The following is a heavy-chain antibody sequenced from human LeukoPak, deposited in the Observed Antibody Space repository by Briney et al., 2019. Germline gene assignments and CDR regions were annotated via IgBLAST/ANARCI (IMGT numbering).Heavy chain of an antibody. V-gene: IGHV4-39*01. J-gene: IGHJ5*02. CDR1: GGSISSSSYY. CDR2: IYYSGST. D-gene: IGHD6-13*01. CDR3: ARHKGYSSSWYGKNWFDP. Sequence: SETLSLTCTVSGGSISSSSYYWGWIRQPPGTGLEWIGSIYYSGSTYYNPSLKSRVTISVDTSKNQFSLKLSSVTAADTAVYYCARHKGYSSSWYGKNWFDPWGQGTLVTVSS.